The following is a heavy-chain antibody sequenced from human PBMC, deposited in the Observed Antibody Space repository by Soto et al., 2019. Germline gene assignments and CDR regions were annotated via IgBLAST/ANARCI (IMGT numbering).Heavy chain of an antibody. CDR2: ISYDGSNK. V-gene: IGHV3-30-3*01. J-gene: IGHJ4*02. CDR1: GLTFSSYA. Sequence: GGSLRLSCAASGLTFSSYAMHWVRQAPGKGLEWVAVISYDGSNKYYADSVKGRFTISRDDSKNSLSLQMNSLKTEDTAVYFCARLMGTSFDLWGQGTLVTVSS. D-gene: IGHD2-8*01. CDR3: ARLMGTSFDL.